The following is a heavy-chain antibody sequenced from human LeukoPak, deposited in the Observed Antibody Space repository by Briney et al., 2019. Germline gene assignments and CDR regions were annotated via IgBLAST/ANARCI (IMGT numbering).Heavy chain of an antibody. V-gene: IGHV1-18*01. D-gene: IGHD3-10*01. Sequence: GASVPVSCKASGYTFTSYGISWVRQAPGQGLEWMGWISAYNGNTNYAQKLQGRVTMTTDTSTSTAYMELRMLRSDDTAVYYCARVLWFGDPDYWGQGTLVTVSS. CDR1: GYTFTSYG. CDR2: ISAYNGNT. CDR3: ARVLWFGDPDY. J-gene: IGHJ4*02.